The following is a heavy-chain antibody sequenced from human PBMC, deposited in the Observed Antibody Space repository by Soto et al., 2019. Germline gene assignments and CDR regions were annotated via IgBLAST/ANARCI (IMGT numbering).Heavy chain of an antibody. Sequence: EVQLVESGGGLVKPGGSLRLSCAASGFTFSNAWMNWVRQAPGKGLEWVGRIKSKTDGGTTDYAAPVKGRFTISRDDSKNTLYLKMNSLKTEDTAVYYCTTPRWLAFDAFDIWGQGTMVTVSS. V-gene: IGHV3-15*07. CDR3: TTPRWLAFDAFDI. J-gene: IGHJ3*02. CDR2: IKSKTDGGTT. CDR1: GFTFSNAW. D-gene: IGHD6-19*01.